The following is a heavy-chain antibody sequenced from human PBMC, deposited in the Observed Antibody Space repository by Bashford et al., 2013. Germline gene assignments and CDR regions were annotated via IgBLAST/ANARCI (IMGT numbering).Heavy chain of an antibody. V-gene: IGHV3-23*01. J-gene: IGHJ4*02. Sequence: VRQAPGKGLEWVSAISGSGGSTYYADSVRGRFTISRDDSESTLYLQMDSLNTEDTAVYYCTTDLPNDIYPFDYWGRGTRVTVSS. CDR2: ISGSGGST. D-gene: IGHD3-9*01. CDR3: TTDLPNDIYPFDY.